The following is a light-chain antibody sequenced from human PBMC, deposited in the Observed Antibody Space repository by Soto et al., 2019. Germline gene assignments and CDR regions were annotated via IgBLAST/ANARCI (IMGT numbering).Light chain of an antibody. J-gene: IGKJ5*01. CDR3: QHHYNWPIT. CDR1: QSVSSTY. Sequence: EIVLTQSPGSLSLSPGERATLSCGASQSVSSTYLAWYQHKPGQAPRLLIYGASTRATGIPARFSGSGSGTEFTLTISSLQSEDFAVYYCQHHYNWPITFGQGTRLEIK. CDR2: GAS. V-gene: IGKV3-15*01.